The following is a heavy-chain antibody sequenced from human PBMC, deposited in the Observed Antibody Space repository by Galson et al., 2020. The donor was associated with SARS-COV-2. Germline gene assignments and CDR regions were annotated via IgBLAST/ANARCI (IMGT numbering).Heavy chain of an antibody. V-gene: IGHV3-20*01. CDR3: ATSAGWWSSRTMFDY. CDR1: GFTFDDYG. J-gene: IGHJ4*02. Sequence: GESLKISCAASGFTFDDYGMSWVRQAPGKGLEWVSGINWNGGSTGYADSVKGRFTISRDNAKNSLYLQMNSLRAEDTALYHCATSAGWWSSRTMFDYWGQGTLVTVSS. D-gene: IGHD2-2*01. CDR2: INWNGGST.